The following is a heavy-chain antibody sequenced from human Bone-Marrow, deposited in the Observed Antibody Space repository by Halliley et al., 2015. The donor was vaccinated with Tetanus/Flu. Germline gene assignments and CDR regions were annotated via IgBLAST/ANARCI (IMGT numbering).Heavy chain of an antibody. CDR2: IYSGGGT. V-gene: IGHV3-53*01. CDR3: ARDRHSDYVFDY. CDR1: GFTVSRNY. J-gene: IGHJ4*02. D-gene: IGHD5-12*01. Sequence: SLRLSCAASGFTVSRNYMSWVRQAPGKGLEWVSVIYSGGGTYYADSVKGRFTISRDNSKNTLYLLMNSLRAEDTAVYYCARDRHSDYVFDYWGQGTLVTVSS.